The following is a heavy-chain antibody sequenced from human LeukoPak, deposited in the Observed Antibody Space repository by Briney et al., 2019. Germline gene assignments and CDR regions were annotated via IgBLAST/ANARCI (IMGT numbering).Heavy chain of an antibody. CDR3: ERYSGYFDY. Sequence: PSETLSLTCTVSGGAISSSSYYWGWIRQPPGKGLEWIGSIYYSGSTYYNPSLKSRVTISVDTSKSQFSLKLSSVTAADTAVYYCERYSGYFDYWGQGTLVTVSS. J-gene: IGHJ4*02. CDR2: IYYSGST. CDR1: GGAISSSSYY. D-gene: IGHD1-26*01. V-gene: IGHV4-39*07.